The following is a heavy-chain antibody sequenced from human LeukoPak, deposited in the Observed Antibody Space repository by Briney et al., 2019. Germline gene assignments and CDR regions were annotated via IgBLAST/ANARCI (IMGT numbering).Heavy chain of an antibody. CDR3: ARKRDRFGELFDAFDI. CDR1: GGSISGYY. V-gene: IGHV4-59*01. CDR2: IYYSGST. Sequence: SETLSLTCTVSGGSISGYYWSWIRQPPGKGLEWIAYIYYSGSTNYNPSLKSRVTISVDTSKNQFSLKLSSVTAADTAVYYCARKRDRFGELFDAFDIWGQGTTVTVSS. J-gene: IGHJ3*02. D-gene: IGHD3-10*01.